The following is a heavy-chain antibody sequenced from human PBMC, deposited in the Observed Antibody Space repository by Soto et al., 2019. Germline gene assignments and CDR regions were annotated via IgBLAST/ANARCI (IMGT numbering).Heavy chain of an antibody. Sequence: GGSLRLSCAASGFTFSDHYMDWVRQAPGKGLEWVGRIRNRAKGYTTEYTASVKGRFTISTDESKNSLYLQMNSLKTEDSAVFYFGRGRESRFLAGWHFGMDVWGQGTTVTVSS. CDR3: GRGRESRFLAGWHFGMDV. CDR2: IRNRAKGYTT. V-gene: IGHV3-72*01. CDR1: GFTFSDHY. J-gene: IGHJ6*02. D-gene: IGHD3-3*01.